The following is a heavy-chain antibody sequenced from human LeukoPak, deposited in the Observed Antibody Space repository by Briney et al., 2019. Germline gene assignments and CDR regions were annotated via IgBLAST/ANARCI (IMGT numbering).Heavy chain of an antibody. V-gene: IGHV3-48*02. Sequence: GGSLRLSCAASGFTFSTPTMNWVRQAPGKGLEWVSYISSGSSIIYYADSVKGRFTISRDNAKNSLYPQMSSLRDEDTAVYYCAREPFDYWGQGILVTVSS. CDR3: AREPFDY. J-gene: IGHJ4*02. CDR2: ISSGSSII. CDR1: GFTFSTPT.